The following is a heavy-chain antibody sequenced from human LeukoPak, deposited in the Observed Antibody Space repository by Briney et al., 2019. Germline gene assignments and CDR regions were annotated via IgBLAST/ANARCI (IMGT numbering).Heavy chain of an antibody. V-gene: IGHV1-2*02. CDR1: GYTFTGYY. CDR2: INPNSGGT. Sequence: ASVTVSCKASGYTFTGYYMHWVRQAPGQGLEWMGWINPNSGGTNYAQKFQGRVTMTRDTSISTAYMELSRLRSDDTAVYYCAREGLPLCSGSSCLPVNWFDPWGQGTLVTVSS. J-gene: IGHJ5*02. D-gene: IGHD2-15*01. CDR3: AREGLPLCSGSSCLPVNWFDP.